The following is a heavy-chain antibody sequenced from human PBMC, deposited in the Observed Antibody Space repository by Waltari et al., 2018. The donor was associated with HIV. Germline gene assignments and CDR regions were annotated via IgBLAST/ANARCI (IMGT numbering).Heavy chain of an antibody. CDR3: ARQRQSRRDPFDY. V-gene: IGHV4-39*01. CDR2: IFYTGGT. CDR1: GGSISSGLYY. J-gene: IGHJ4*02. Sequence: QLQLQESGPGLVKPSETLSLTCTVSGGSISSGLYYWGWIRLPPGKGLEWIGSIFYTGGTDDNPSLRGRATMSVETSKNRFSLQLGSVTAADTAVYYCARQRQSRRDPFDYWGQGTLVTVSS.